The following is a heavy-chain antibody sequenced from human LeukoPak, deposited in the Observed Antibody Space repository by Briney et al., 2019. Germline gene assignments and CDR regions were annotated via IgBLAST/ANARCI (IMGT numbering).Heavy chain of an antibody. J-gene: IGHJ6*02. V-gene: IGHV3-66*01. CDR1: GFTFSDSY. CDR3: ARDHGYSYGDYYYYYGMDV. D-gene: IGHD5-18*01. CDR2: IYSGGST. Sequence: GGSLRLSCAASGFTFSDSYMSWIRQAPGKGLEWVSVIYSGGSTYYADSVKGRFTISRDNSKNTLYLQMSSLRAEDTAVYYCARDHGYSYGDYYYYYGMDVWGQGTTVTVSS.